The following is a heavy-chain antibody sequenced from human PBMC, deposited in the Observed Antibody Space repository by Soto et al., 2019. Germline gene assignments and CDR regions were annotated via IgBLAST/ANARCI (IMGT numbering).Heavy chain of an antibody. Sequence: QVQLVQSWAEVKKPGASVKLSCKASGYTFTSYYMHWLRQAPGQGLEWVGLISPSDGSTTYAQKFQGRVTVTRDTSTSTVYMELSSLRSEDTAVYYCAREANSADYWGQGTLVTVSS. CDR2: ISPSDGST. CDR1: GYTFTSYY. CDR3: AREANSADY. J-gene: IGHJ4*02. V-gene: IGHV1-46*01. D-gene: IGHD7-27*01.